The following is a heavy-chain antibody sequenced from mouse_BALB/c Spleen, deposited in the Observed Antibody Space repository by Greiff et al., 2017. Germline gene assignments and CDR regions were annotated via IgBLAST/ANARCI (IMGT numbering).Heavy chain of an antibody. CDR3: ARPDGDDDRTTMDY. J-gene: IGHJ4*01. V-gene: IGHV1-52*01. Sequence: QVQLQQPGAELVRPGASVKLSCKASGYTFTGYWMNWVQQRPEQGLEWIGRIDPYGSETHYNQKFKDKAILTVDNSSSTAYMQLSRLTSEAAEVYRCARPDGDDDRTTMDYWGQGTSVTVSA. D-gene: IGHD2-2*01. CDR1: GYTFTGYW. CDR2: IDPYGSET.